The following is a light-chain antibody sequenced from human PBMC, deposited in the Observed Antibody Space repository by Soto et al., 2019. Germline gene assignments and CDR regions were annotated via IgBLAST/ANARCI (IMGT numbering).Light chain of an antibody. CDR1: RSIRTY. CDR2: TAS. CDR3: QQTYSPCTS. J-gene: IGKJ2*03. V-gene: IGKV1-39*01. Sequence: DIQATQSPYSLSASVGDRVTITCRASRSIRTYFNWYQHRPGKPPKLLIQTASTLQGGVPSRFRGSGSGTDFTLTISSLQPEDFATYYCQQTYSPCTSFGQGTKVEIK.